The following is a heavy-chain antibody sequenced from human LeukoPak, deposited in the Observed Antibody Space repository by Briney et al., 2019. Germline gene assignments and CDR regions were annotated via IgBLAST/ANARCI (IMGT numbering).Heavy chain of an antibody. J-gene: IGHJ4*02. CDR3: ARDRQMIY. Sequence: GGSLRLSCAASGFTFSSYNMNWVRQAPGKGLEWVSYISSSGDAIYYADSVKGRFTISRDNAKNSLSLQMNSLRADDTAVYYCARDRQMIYWGQGTLVTVSS. CDR2: ISSSGDAI. D-gene: IGHD3-16*01. V-gene: IGHV3-48*04. CDR1: GFTFSSYN.